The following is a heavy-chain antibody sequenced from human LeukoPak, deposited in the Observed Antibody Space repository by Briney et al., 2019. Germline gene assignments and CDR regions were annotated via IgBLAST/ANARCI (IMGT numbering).Heavy chain of an antibody. Sequence: SETLSLTCAVYGGSPSGYYWSWIRQPPGKGLEGIGEINHSGSTNDTTSLNSPVTISVDTSKNQFTLKLSSLTAADTAVYYCARDRARAVPFAHCGQGTLATVSS. V-gene: IGHV4-34*01. D-gene: IGHD1-1*01. J-gene: IGHJ4*02. CDR3: ARDRARAVPFAH. CDR2: INHSGST. CDR1: GGSPSGYY.